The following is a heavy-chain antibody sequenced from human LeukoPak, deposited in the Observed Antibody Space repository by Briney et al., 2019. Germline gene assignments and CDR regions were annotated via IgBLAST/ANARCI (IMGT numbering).Heavy chain of an antibody. Sequence: GGSLRLSCAASGFTFSSYWMHWVRQAPGKGLVWVSRINSDGSSTSYADSVKGRFTISRDNAKNTLYLQMNSLRAEDTAVYYCARAPLGSSWDKRKYYFDYWGQGTLVTVSS. CDR1: GFTFSSYW. CDR3: ARAPLGSSWDKRKYYFDY. D-gene: IGHD6-13*01. V-gene: IGHV3-74*01. CDR2: INSDGSST. J-gene: IGHJ4*02.